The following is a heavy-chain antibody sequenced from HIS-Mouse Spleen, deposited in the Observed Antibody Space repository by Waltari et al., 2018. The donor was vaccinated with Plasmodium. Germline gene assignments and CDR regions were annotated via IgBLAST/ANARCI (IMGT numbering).Heavy chain of an antibody. CDR2: IYYSGSS. CDR3: ASLPRVEEVTTPFYYYYYGMDV. D-gene: IGHD4-4*01. V-gene: IGHV4-39*01. Sequence: QLQLQESGPVLVKPSETLSLTCTVPGGSFSSSSYHWGWLRQPTGKGLEWMGSIYYSGSSYYNPSLRSRVTISVDTSKNQFSLKLSSVTAADTAVYYCASLPRVEEVTTPFYYYYYGMDVWGQGTTVTVSS. J-gene: IGHJ6*02. CDR1: GGSFSSSSYH.